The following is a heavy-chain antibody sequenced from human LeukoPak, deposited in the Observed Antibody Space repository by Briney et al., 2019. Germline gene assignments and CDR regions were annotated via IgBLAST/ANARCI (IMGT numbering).Heavy chain of an antibody. Sequence: PSETLSLTCAVFGGSFSGYYWGWIRQSPEKGLEWIGEMSHTGATNYNPSLKSRVTVSVDTSKKQFSLNLRSVTAADTAVYYCARGRTTVTTSAANWFDPWGQGTLVTVSS. CDR2: MSHTGAT. D-gene: IGHD4-17*01. CDR3: ARGRTTVTTSAANWFDP. J-gene: IGHJ5*02. CDR1: GGSFSGYY. V-gene: IGHV4-34*01.